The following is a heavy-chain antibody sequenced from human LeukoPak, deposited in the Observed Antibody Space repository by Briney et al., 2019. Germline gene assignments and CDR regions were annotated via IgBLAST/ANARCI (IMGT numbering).Heavy chain of an antibody. V-gene: IGHV3-7*01. CDR1: GFTLRTYW. CDR3: ARDSPASYGENWFDP. CDR2: NKGDGTNE. Sequence: PGGSLRLSCAASGFTLRTYWMTWIRQAPGKGLEWVAHNKGDGTNERYVDSVKGRFTISRDNAKNSLYLQMNSLRAEDTAVYYCARDSPASYGENWFDPWGQGTLVTVSS. J-gene: IGHJ5*02. D-gene: IGHD4/OR15-4a*01.